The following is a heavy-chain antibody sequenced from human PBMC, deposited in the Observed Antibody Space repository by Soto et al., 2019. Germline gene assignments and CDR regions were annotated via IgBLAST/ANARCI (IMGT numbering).Heavy chain of an antibody. D-gene: IGHD5-18*01. V-gene: IGHV4-34*01. CDR1: GGSFSGYY. CDR2: INHSGST. CDR3: AIFSKDGYSSHDYYYYGMDV. J-gene: IGHJ6*02. Sequence: PSETLSLTCAVYGGSFSGYYWSWIRQPPGKGLEWIGEINHSGSTNYNPSLKSRVTISVDTSKNQFSLKLSSVTAADTAVYYCAIFSKDGYSSHDYYYYGMDVWGQGTTVTVSS.